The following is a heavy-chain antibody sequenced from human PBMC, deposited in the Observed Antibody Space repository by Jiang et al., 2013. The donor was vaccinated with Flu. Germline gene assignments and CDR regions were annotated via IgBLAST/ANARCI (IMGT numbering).Heavy chain of an antibody. Sequence: KPTQTLTLTCTFSGFSLGDSGAGVGWIRQPPGKALEWLAYSSWDGNTRYNPSLNNRLAVTKDTSKSQVVLSLTNMDPADTATYFCAHAYWANFDHWGPGSLVTVSS. CDR1: GFSLGDSGAG. J-gene: IGHJ4*02. CDR3: AHAYWANFDH. V-gene: IGHV2-5*02. CDR2: SSWDGNT. D-gene: IGHD2-8*02.